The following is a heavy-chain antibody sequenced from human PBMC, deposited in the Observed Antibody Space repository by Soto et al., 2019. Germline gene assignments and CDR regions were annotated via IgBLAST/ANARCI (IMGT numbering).Heavy chain of an antibody. CDR1: GFTFSSYG. J-gene: IGHJ3*02. CDR3: AGPGRELEPPTDAFDI. CDR2: ISYDGSNK. V-gene: IGHV3-30*03. D-gene: IGHD1-1*01. Sequence: QVQLVESGGGVVQPGRSLRLSCAASGFTFSSYGMHWVRQAPGKGLEWVAVISYDGSNKYYADSVEGRFTISRDNSKNTLYLQMNSLRAEDTAVYYCAGPGRELEPPTDAFDIWGQGTMVTVSS.